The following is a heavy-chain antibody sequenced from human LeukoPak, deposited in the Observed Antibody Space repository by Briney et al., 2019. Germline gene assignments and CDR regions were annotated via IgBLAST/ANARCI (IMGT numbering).Heavy chain of an antibody. CDR1: GGSISSGGYS. J-gene: IGHJ4*02. CDR3: ARQIDGSQWGFDY. V-gene: IGHV4-30-2*02. CDR2: IYHSGST. D-gene: IGHD5-24*01. Sequence: SQTLSLTCAVSGGSISSGGYSWSWIRQPPGKGLEWIGYIYHSGSTYYNPSLKSRVTISVDTSKNQFSLKLSSVTAADTAVYYCARQIDGSQWGFDYWGPGTLVTVSS.